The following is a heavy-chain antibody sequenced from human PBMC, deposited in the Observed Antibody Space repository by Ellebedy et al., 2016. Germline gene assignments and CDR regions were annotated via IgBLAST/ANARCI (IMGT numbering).Heavy chain of an antibody. Sequence: GGSLRLSCAASGFTFSTYPMMWVRQAPGKGLEWVSYITSVSSATRYADSVKGRFTISRDNAKNSLYLQMNSLRAEDTAVYYCARHSSGWYWGQGTLVTVSS. CDR1: GFTFSTYP. CDR2: ITSVSSAT. CDR3: ARHSSGWY. D-gene: IGHD6-19*01. V-gene: IGHV3-48*01. J-gene: IGHJ4*02.